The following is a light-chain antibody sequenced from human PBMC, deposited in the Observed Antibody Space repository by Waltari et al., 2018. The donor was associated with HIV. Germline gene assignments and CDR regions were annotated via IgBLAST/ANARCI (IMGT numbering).Light chain of an antibody. CDR3: QQYNNWPPGYT. Sequence: ETVMTQSPATLFVSPGETATLLCRASQSMSSDVAWQQQKPGQAPRLLMYDASTRATGIPARFSGSGSGTEFTLTISSLQSEDFAVYYCQQYNNWPPGYTFGQGTKLQIK. CDR2: DAS. V-gene: IGKV3-15*01. J-gene: IGKJ2*01. CDR1: QSMSSD.